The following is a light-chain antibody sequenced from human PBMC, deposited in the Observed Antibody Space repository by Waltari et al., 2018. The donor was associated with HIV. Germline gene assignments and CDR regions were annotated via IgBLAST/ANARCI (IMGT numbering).Light chain of an antibody. J-gene: IGLJ2*01. V-gene: IGLV1-40*01. Sequence: QSVLTQPPSVSGAPGQRVTISCTGSSSNIGAGYDVHWYQQLPGTAPNILIYANINLPSGVPDRCSGSKSGSSASLAITGLQAEDEAHYYCQSFDSSLTTSGVIFGGGTKLTVL. CDR2: ANI. CDR1: SSNIGAGYD. CDR3: QSFDSSLTTSGVI.